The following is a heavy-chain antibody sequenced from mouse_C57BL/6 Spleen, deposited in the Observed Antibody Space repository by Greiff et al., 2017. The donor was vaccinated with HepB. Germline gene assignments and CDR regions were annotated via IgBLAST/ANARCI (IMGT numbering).Heavy chain of an antibody. Sequence: EVKLQESGPGLVKPSQSLSLTCSVTGYSITSGYYWNWIRQFPGNKLEWMGYISYDGSNNYNPSLKNRISITRDTSKNQFFLKLNSVTTEDTATYYCARGDDSYWGQGTSVTVSS. CDR3: ARGDDSY. V-gene: IGHV3-6*01. J-gene: IGHJ4*01. D-gene: IGHD2-4*01. CDR2: ISYDGSN. CDR1: GYSITSGYY.